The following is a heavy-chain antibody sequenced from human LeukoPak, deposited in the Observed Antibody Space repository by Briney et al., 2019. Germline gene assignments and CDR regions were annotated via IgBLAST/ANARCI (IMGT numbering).Heavy chain of an antibody. Sequence: SETLSLTCAVYGGSFSGYYWSWIRQPPGKGLEWIGEINHSGSTNYNPSLKSRVTISVDTSKNQFSLKLSSVTAADTAVYYCARGGREYFQHWGQGTLVTVSS. CDR2: INHSGST. CDR1: GGSFSGYY. J-gene: IGHJ1*01. CDR3: ARGGREYFQH. V-gene: IGHV4-34*01.